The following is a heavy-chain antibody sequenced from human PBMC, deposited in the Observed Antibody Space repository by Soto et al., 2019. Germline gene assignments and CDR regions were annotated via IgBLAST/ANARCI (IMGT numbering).Heavy chain of an antibody. D-gene: IGHD1-20*01. CDR3: AGIENYYYYGMDV. V-gene: IGHV4-39*01. Sequence: SETLSLTCTVSGGSISSSSYYWGWIRQPPGKGLEWIGSIYYSGSTYYNPSLKSRVTISVDTSKNQFSLKLSSVTAADTAVYYCAGIENYYYYGMDVWGQGTTVTVS. CDR1: GGSISSSSYY. J-gene: IGHJ6*02. CDR2: IYYSGST.